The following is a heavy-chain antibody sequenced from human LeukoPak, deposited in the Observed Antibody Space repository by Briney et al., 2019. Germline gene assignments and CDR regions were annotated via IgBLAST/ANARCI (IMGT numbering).Heavy chain of an antibody. J-gene: IGHJ4*02. CDR3: ASSIAVAGPPTYYFDY. CDR2: IIPILGIA. D-gene: IGHD6-19*01. V-gene: IGHV1-69*04. CDR1: GGTFSSYA. Sequence: SVKVSCKASGGTFSSYAISWVRQAPGQGLEWMGRIIPILGIANYAQKFQGRVTITADKSTSTAYMELSSLRSEDTAVYYCASSIAVAGPPTYYFDYWGQGTLVTVSS.